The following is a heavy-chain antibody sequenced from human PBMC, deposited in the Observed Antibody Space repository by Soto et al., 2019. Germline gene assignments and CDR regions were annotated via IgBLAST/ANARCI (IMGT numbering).Heavy chain of an antibody. D-gene: IGHD4-17*01. CDR1: GGSISSGGYY. CDR3: ARVLGYGDPFFDY. V-gene: IGHV4-31*03. J-gene: IGHJ4*02. Sequence: ASETLSLTCTVSGGSISSGGYYWSWIRQHPGKGLEWIGYIYYSGSTYYNPSLKSRVTISVDTSKNQFSLKLSSVTAADTAVYYCARVLGYGDPFFDYWGQGTLVTVSS. CDR2: IYYSGST.